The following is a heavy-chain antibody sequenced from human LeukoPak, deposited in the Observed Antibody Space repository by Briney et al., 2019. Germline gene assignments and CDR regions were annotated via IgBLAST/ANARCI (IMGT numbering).Heavy chain of an antibody. V-gene: IGHV3-30*18. D-gene: IGHD1-20*01. J-gene: IGHJ4*02. Sequence: PGGSLRLSCAASGVTFSTYGMHWVRQAPGKGLEWVAGVSYDGSKTYYVDSVKGRFTISRDNSKDTLYLQMNSLRAEDTALYYCAKDRGITGTVAMIDYWGQGTLVTVSS. CDR3: AKDRGITGTVAMIDY. CDR1: GVTFSTYG. CDR2: VSYDGSKT.